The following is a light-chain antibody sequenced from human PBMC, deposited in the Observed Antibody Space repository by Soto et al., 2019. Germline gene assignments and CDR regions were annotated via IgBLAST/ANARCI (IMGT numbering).Light chain of an antibody. Sequence: QPVLTQPPSASGAPGQRVTISCTGSSSNIGAGFDVHWYQQRPGTAPKLLIFGNINRPSGVPDRFSGSKSGTSASLALTGLHAEEEGDYSCQSYDSTLSARYVFGTGTKLTVL. CDR3: QSYDSTLSARYV. CDR2: GNI. CDR1: SSNIGAGFD. J-gene: IGLJ1*01. V-gene: IGLV1-40*01.